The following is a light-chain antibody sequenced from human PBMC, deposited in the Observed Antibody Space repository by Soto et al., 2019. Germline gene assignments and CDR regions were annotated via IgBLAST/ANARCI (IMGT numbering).Light chain of an antibody. CDR2: DAS. V-gene: IGKV1-5*01. Sequence: DIQMTQSPSTLSASVGDGVTITCRASQNISVWLAWYQQRPGKAPKILIYDASSLETGVPSRFSGSGSGTEFTLTIRSLQPDDFATYYFQQYDSSSPTFGQGTKLEIK. J-gene: IGKJ2*01. CDR3: QQYDSSSPT. CDR1: QNISVW.